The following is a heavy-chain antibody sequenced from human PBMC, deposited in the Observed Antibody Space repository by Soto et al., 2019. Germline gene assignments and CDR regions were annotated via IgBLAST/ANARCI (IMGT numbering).Heavy chain of an antibody. CDR3: ARVDYGDYRGLDF. V-gene: IGHV3-48*01. CDR1: GFTFSTYS. CDR2: ISGSSTTI. D-gene: IGHD4-17*01. J-gene: IGHJ4*02. Sequence: EEQLVESGGGLVQPGGSLRLSCAASGFTFSTYSMNWVRQAPGKGLECLSYISGSSTTIYYADSVKGRFTISRDNAKNSVYLQMNSLRAEDTAVYYCARVDYGDYRGLDFWGQGTLVTVSS.